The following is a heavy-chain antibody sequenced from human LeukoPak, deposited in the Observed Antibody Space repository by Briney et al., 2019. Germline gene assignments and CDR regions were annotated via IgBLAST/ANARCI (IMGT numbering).Heavy chain of an antibody. CDR3: ARGRSGWLLPFDH. Sequence: SETLSLTCSVSGGSITSSSYYWGWIRQPPEKGLEWIGSIYYTGGTYYSPSFKSRVTISVDTSKNQFSLKLSSVTAADTAVYYCARGRSGWLLPFDHWGQGTLVTVSS. CDR2: IYYTGGT. V-gene: IGHV4-39*01. D-gene: IGHD6-19*01. J-gene: IGHJ4*02. CDR1: GGSITSSSYY.